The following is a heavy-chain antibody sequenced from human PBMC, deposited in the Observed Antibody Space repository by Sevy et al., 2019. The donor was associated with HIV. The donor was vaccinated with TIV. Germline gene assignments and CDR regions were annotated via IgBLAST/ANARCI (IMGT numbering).Heavy chain of an antibody. CDR2: IGSSGDP. D-gene: IGHD3-9*01. J-gene: IGHJ6*02. CDR3: ARSGGYIENGMDV. Sequence: GGSLRLSCDASGFTFSSYDMPWVRQVTGKGLEWVSVIGSSGDPYYPGSVKGRFTISRENATDSVYLQMNRVRAGDTAVYNCARSGGYIENGMDVWGQGTTVTVSS. V-gene: IGHV3-13*05. CDR1: GFTFSSYD.